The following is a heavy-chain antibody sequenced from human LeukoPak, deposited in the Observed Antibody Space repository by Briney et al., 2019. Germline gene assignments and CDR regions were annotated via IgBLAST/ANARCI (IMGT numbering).Heavy chain of an antibody. CDR2: IYHTGTT. J-gene: IGHJ6*03. CDR3: ASPAAMSYYYMDV. D-gene: IGHD2-2*01. V-gene: IGHV4-38-2*02. CDR1: GYSISSGYY. Sequence: SETLSLTCSVSGYSISSGYYWGRIRQAPGKGLEWVGTIYHTGTTYYNPFLKSRVTISVHTSTNQFSLRLNSVTAADTAVYYCASPAAMSYYYMDVWGKGTTVTVSS.